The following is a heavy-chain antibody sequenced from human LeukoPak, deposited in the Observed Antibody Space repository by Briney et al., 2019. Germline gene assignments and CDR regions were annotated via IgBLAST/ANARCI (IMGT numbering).Heavy chain of an antibody. CDR3: ATRYFDWLVWNDAFDI. V-gene: IGHV4-34*01. D-gene: IGHD3-9*01. J-gene: IGHJ3*02. CDR1: GGSFSGYY. Sequence: SETLSLTCAVYGGSFSGYYWSWIRQPPGKGLEWIGELNHSGSTNYNPSLKSRVTISVDTSKNQFSLKLSSVTAADTAVYYCATRYFDWLVWNDAFDIWGQGTMVTVSS. CDR2: LNHSGST.